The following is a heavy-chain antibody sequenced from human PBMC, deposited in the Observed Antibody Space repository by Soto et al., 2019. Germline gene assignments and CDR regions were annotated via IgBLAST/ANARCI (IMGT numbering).Heavy chain of an antibody. D-gene: IGHD3-9*01. CDR1: GGSISSSSYY. J-gene: IGHJ6*02. Sequence: PSETLSLTCTVSGGSISSSSYYWGWIRQPPGKGLEWIGSIYYSGSTYYNPSLKSRVTISVDTSKNQFSLKLSSVTAADTAVYYCASHVLRYFDWLLSRGFYGMDVWGQGTTVT. V-gene: IGHV4-39*01. CDR2: IYYSGST. CDR3: ASHVLRYFDWLLSRGFYGMDV.